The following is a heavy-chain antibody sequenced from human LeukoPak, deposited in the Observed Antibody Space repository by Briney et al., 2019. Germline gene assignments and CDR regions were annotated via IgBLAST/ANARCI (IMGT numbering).Heavy chain of an antibody. CDR1: AGSINNYY. CDR2: IYYSGST. D-gene: IGHD6-6*01. Sequence: SETLSLTCTVSAGSINNYYWSWIRQPPGKGLEWIGYIYYSGSTNYNPSLKSRVTISVDTSKKQVSLNLSSVTAADTAVYYCARVAARYVGMDVWGQGTAVTVSS. CDR3: ARVAARYVGMDV. V-gene: IGHV4-59*01. J-gene: IGHJ6*02.